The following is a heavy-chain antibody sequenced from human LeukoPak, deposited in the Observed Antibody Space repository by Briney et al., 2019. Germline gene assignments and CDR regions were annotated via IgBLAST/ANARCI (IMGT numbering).Heavy chain of an antibody. V-gene: IGHV3-23*01. J-gene: IGHJ4*02. Sequence: PGGSLRLSCAVSGITLSNYGMSWVRQAPGKGLEWVAGIGGGGGGTSYADSVKGRFTISRDSPRNTLYLQMNNLRAEDTAVYFCAKRGVVIRVILVGFHKEAYYFDSWGQGALVTVSS. D-gene: IGHD3-22*01. CDR3: AKRGVVIRVILVGFHKEAYYFDS. CDR2: IGGGGGGT. CDR1: GITLSNYG.